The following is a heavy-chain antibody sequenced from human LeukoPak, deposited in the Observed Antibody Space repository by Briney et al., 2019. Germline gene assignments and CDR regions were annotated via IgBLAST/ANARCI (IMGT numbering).Heavy chain of an antibody. Sequence: GGSLRLSCAASGFTFSSYGMHWVRQAPGKGLEWVAFIRYDGSNKYYADSVKGRFTISRDNSKNTLYLQMNSLRAVDTAVYYCAKDRSRGLGVPFDYWGQGTLVTVSS. J-gene: IGHJ4*02. V-gene: IGHV3-30*02. CDR3: AKDRSRGLGVPFDY. D-gene: IGHD6-19*01. CDR1: GFTFSSYG. CDR2: IRYDGSNK.